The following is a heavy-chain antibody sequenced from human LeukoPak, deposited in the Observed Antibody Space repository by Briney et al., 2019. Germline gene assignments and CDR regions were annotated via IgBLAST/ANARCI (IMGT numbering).Heavy chain of an antibody. CDR3: AREWRYNWFDP. Sequence: SETLSLTCAVYGGSFSGYYWSWIRQPPGKGLEWIGEINHSGSTNYNPSLKSRVTISVDTSKNQFSLKLSSVTAADTAVYYCAREWRYNWFDPWGQGTLVPVSS. J-gene: IGHJ5*02. D-gene: IGHD5-12*01. CDR1: GGSFSGYY. CDR2: INHSGST. V-gene: IGHV4-34*01.